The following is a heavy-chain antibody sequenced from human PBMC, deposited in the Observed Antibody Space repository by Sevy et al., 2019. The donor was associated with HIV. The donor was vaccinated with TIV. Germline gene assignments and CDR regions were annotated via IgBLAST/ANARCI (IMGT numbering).Heavy chain of an antibody. CDR2: IIYKFVTT. CDR1: GGSFSNFP. V-gene: IGHV1-69*13. Sequence: ASVKVSCKASGGSFSNFPVSWVRQAPGQGLEWMGMIIYKFVTTDYAQKFQGRVTITADESTTTAYMELTSLRSEESAAYYCAREIPDYVIGYYSDDAFDIWGQGTKVTVSS. CDR3: AREIPDYVIGYYSDDAFDI. J-gene: IGHJ3*02. D-gene: IGHD3-22*01.